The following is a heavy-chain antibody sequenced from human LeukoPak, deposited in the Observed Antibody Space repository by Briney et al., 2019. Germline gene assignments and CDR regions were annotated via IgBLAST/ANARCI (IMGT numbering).Heavy chain of an antibody. D-gene: IGHD4-11*01. J-gene: IGHJ4*02. CDR3: ARQEITLTTSFDF. CDR2: IYPGDSDT. V-gene: IGHV5-51*01. CDR1: GYSSTTYW. Sequence: GESLKISCKDSGYSSTTYWIAWVRQMPGKGLEWMGIIYPGDSDTKYSPSFQGQVTISADKSISTAYLQWNSLKASDTAMYYCARQEITLTTSFDFWGQGTLVTVSS.